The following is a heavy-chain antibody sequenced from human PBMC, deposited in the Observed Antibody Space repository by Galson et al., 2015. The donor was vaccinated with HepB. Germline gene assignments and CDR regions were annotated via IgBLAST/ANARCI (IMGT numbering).Heavy chain of an antibody. Sequence: SLRLSCAASGFTFSSYSMNWVRQAPGKGLEWVSSISSSSSYIYYADSVKGRFTISRDNAKNSLYLQMNSLRAEDTAVYYCARGPGYYYGSGSYTHHYYYGMDVWGQGTTVTVSS. D-gene: IGHD3-10*01. V-gene: IGHV3-21*01. CDR3: ARGPGYYYGSGSYTHHYYYGMDV. J-gene: IGHJ6*02. CDR2: ISSSSSYI. CDR1: GFTFSSYS.